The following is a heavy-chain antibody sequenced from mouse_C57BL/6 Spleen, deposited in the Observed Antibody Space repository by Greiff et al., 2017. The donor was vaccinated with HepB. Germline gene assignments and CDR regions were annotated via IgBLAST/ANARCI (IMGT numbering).Heavy chain of an antibody. Sequence: VQLQQSGAELVKPGASVKLSCTASGFNIKDYNMHWVKQRTEQGLEWIGRIDPEDGETRYAPKFQGKATIKADTSSNTAYLHLSSLTSEDTAVYYCAFTTVVAFDYWGQGTTLTVSS. CDR2: IDPEDGET. CDR1: GFNIKDYN. J-gene: IGHJ2*01. D-gene: IGHD1-1*01. CDR3: AFTTVVAFDY. V-gene: IGHV14-2*01.